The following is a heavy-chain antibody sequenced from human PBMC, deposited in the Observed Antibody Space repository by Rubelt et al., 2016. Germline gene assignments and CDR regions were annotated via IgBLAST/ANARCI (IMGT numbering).Heavy chain of an antibody. V-gene: IGHV3-23*04. Sequence: EVQLVESGGGLVQPGGSLRLSCAASGFTFSSYSMNWVRQAPGKGLEWVSAISGSGGSTYYADPVKGRFTISRDNSKNTLYLQMNSLRAEDTAVYYCARVMGAGSYYYGMDVWGQGTTVTVSS. J-gene: IGHJ6*02. CDR2: ISGSGGST. CDR1: GFTFSSYS. CDR3: ARVMGAGSYYYGMDV. D-gene: IGHD3-16*01.